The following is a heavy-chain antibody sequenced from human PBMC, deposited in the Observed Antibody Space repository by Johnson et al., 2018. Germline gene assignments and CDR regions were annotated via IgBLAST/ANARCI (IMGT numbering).Heavy chain of an antibody. CDR3: ARIPPYYYDSSGFSFLDAFDI. CDR1: GFTLSDYY. J-gene: IGHJ3*02. Sequence: QVQLVQSGGGLVKPGGSLRLSCAASGFTLSDYYMSWIRQAPGKGLEWVSYISSSGNTIYYADSVKGRFTISRDNAKNTLYLQMNSLREEDTAVYYWARIPPYYYDSSGFSFLDAFDIWGQGTMVTVSS. V-gene: IGHV3-11*04. CDR2: ISSSGNTI. D-gene: IGHD3-22*01.